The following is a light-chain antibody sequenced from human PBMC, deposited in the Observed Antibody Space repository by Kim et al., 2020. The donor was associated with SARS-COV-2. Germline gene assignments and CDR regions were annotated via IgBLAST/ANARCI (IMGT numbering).Light chain of an antibody. V-gene: IGLV3-21*04. CDR1: NIGAKS. CDR2: YES. Sequence: SYELTQPPSVSVAPGKTASITCGVNNIGAKSVHWYRQKPGQAPVLVIHYESDRPSGIPERFSGSSSGNTATLIITRIEAGDEADYYCQVWDVNSDHPVFGGGTQLTVL. J-gene: IGLJ3*02. CDR3: QVWDVNSDHPV.